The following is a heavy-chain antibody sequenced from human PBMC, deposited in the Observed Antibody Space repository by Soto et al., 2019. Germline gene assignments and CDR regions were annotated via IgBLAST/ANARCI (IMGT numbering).Heavy chain of an antibody. V-gene: IGHV5-10-1*01. Sequence: GESLKISCKGSGYSFTSYWISWVRQMPEKGLEWMGRIDPSDSYTNYSPSFQGHVTISADKSISTAYLQWSSLKASDTAMYYCAIRLRGYSYGYTGGMDVWGQGTTVTVSS. CDR2: IDPSDSYT. J-gene: IGHJ6*02. D-gene: IGHD5-18*01. CDR1: GYSFTSYW. CDR3: AIRLRGYSYGYTGGMDV.